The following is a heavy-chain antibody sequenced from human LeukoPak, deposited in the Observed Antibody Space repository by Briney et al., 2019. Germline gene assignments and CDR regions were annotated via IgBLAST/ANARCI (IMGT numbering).Heavy chain of an antibody. J-gene: IGHJ6*03. Sequence: GGSLGPPGAPSGFTFSSYWMHWARQPQGRGWVGVPRINSDGSSTSYADSVKGRFTISRDNAKNTLYLQMNSLRAEDTAVYYCAREPFDYSYYYMDVWGKGTTVTVSS. V-gene: IGHV3-74*01. CDR3: AREPFDYSYYYMDV. CDR1: GFTFSSYW. CDR2: INSDGSST.